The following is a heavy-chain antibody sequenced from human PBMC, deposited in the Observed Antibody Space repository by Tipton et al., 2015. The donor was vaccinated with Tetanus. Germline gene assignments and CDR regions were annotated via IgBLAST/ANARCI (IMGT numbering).Heavy chain of an antibody. V-gene: IGHV3-30*18. D-gene: IGHD3-9*01. CDR3: AKGRRGDWLLPEFDP. J-gene: IGHJ5*02. CDR1: GFTFNTYG. CDR2: ISYDGSNK. Sequence: RSLRLSCAASGFTFNTYGIHWVRQAPGKGLEWVAVISYDGSNKYYADSVKGRFTISRDNSKKTLYLQMNSLRPEDTAVYYCAKGRRGDWLLPEFDPWGQGTLVTVSS.